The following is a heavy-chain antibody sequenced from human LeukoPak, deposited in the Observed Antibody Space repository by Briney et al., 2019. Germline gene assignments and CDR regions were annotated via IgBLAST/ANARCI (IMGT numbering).Heavy chain of an antibody. V-gene: IGHV3-7*03. Sequence: GGSLRLSCAASGFTFSSYGMHWVRQAPGKGLEWVANIKQDGGEKYYVDSVKGRFTISRDDAKNSLYLQMNSLRVEDTAVYYCARERRGNDYWGQGTLVTVSS. CDR2: IKQDGGEK. J-gene: IGHJ4*02. D-gene: IGHD3-10*01. CDR3: ARERRGNDY. CDR1: GFTFSSYG.